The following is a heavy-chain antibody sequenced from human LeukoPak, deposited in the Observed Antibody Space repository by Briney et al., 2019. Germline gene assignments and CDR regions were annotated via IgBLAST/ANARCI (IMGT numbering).Heavy chain of an antibody. D-gene: IGHD3-22*01. V-gene: IGHV3-21*01. CDR2: ISSSSSYI. J-gene: IGHJ4*02. CDR3: ARVLGVYYDSSGSLDY. CDR1: GFTFSSYS. Sequence: TGASLRLSCAASGFTFSSYSMNWVRQPPGKGLQWVSSISSSSSYIYYADSVKGRFTISRDNAKNSLYLQMNSLRAEDTAVYYCARVLGVYYDSSGSLDYWGQGTVVTVSS.